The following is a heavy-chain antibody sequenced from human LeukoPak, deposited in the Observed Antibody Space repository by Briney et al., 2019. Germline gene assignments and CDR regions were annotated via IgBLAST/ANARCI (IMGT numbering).Heavy chain of an antibody. Sequence: PGGSLRLSCAASGFTFSSYAMRWVRQAPGKGLEWVSAICRSGGSTYHADPVKGRFTISRGNSKNTLYLQMNSLRAEDTAVYYCAKDNKVAGLEYYYYYYGMDVWGQGTTVTVSS. CDR2: ICRSGGST. CDR3: AKDNKVAGLEYYYYYYGMDV. D-gene: IGHD6-19*01. CDR1: GFTFSSYA. V-gene: IGHV3-23*01. J-gene: IGHJ6*02.